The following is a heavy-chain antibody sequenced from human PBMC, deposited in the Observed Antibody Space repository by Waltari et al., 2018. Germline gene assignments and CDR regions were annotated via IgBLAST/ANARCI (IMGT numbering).Heavy chain of an antibody. Sequence: EVQLVESGGGLVKPGGSLRLSCAASGFTFSSFTMNWVRQAPGKGLGWVYSISSSSSFIYSADSVKGRFTISRDNAKNSLYLQMNSLRAEDTAVYYCARESIAAAGNDAFDIWGQGTMVTVSS. V-gene: IGHV3-21*01. J-gene: IGHJ3*02. CDR2: ISSSSSFI. D-gene: IGHD6-13*01. CDR3: ARESIAAAGNDAFDI. CDR1: GFTFSSFT.